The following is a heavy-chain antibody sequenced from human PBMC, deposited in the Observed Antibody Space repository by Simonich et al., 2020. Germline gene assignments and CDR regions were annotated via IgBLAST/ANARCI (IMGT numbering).Heavy chain of an antibody. CDR3: ARVGYSNYYYYGMDV. D-gene: IGHD6-13*01. CDR1: GYSISSGYY. Sequence: QLQLQESGPGLVKPSETLSLTCAVSGYSISSGYYWGWIRQPPGKGLEWIGSIYHRGRTYYNPSIKSRITISVDTSKNQFSLKLSSVTAADTAVYYCARVGYSNYYYYGMDVWGQGTTVTVSS. V-gene: IGHV4-38-2*01. CDR2: IYHRGRT. J-gene: IGHJ6*02.